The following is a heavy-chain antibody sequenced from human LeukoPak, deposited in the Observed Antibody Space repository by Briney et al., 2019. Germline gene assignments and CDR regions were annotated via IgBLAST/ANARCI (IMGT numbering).Heavy chain of an antibody. CDR2: ISWNSGSI. V-gene: IGHV3-9*01. J-gene: IGHJ4*02. CDR3: ARESPRGGGTDY. Sequence: PGGSLRLSCAASGFTFDDYAMHWVRQAPGKGLEWVSGISWNSGSIGYADSVKGRFTISRDNAKNSLYLQMNSLRAEDTALYYCARESPRGGGTDYWGQGTLVTVSS. CDR1: GFTFDDYA. D-gene: IGHD2-15*01.